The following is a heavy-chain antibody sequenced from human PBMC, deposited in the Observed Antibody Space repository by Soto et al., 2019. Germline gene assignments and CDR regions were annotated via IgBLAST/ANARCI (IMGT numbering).Heavy chain of an antibody. CDR2: ISGSGDST. Sequence: EVQLLESGGGLVQPGGSLRLSCAASGFTFSAFAMSWVRQAPGKGLEWVSAISGSGDSTYYADSVKGRFTISRDISKNTLYLQMNTLRAEDTAVYYCAKSYSSNWYDYFDYWGQGTLVTVSS. J-gene: IGHJ4*02. D-gene: IGHD6-13*01. CDR1: GFTFSAFA. V-gene: IGHV3-23*01. CDR3: AKSYSSNWYDYFDY.